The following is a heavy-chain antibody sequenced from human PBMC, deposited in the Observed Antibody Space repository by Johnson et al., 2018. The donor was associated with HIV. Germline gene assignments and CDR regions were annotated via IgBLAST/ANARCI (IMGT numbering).Heavy chain of an antibody. V-gene: IGHV3-7*01. D-gene: IGHD3-16*01. Sequence: MLLVESGGGLVQPGGSLRLSCAASGFTFSTYWMSWVRQAPGKGLEWVANIKQDGSERYYVDSVKGRFTISRDNAKNSLYLQMNSLRAEDTAVYYCARPQGGAPLAMAFDIWGQGTMVTVSS. CDR1: GFTFSTYW. CDR2: IKQDGSER. J-gene: IGHJ3*02. CDR3: ARPQGGAPLAMAFDI.